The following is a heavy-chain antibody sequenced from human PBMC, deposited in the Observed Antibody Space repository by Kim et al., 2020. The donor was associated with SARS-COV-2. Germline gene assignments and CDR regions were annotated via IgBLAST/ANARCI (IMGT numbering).Heavy chain of an antibody. V-gene: IGHV3-23*01. Sequence: STYYADSVKGRFTISRDNSKNTLYLQMNSLRAEDTAVYYCAKDPGNYYGSWGQGTLVTVSS. D-gene: IGHD3-10*01. CDR2: ST. CDR3: AKDPGNYYGS. J-gene: IGHJ4*02.